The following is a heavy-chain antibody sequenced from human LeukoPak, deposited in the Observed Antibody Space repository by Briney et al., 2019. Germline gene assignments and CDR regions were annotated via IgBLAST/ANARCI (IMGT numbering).Heavy chain of an antibody. Sequence: GGSLRLSCAASGFTFDNYAMHWVRQAPGKGLEWVSGISWNSGIIAYADPVKGRFTISRDNAKNSLYLQMNSLRTEDTALYYCAKDIVAYSYYYGVDVWGQGTTVTVSS. V-gene: IGHV3-9*01. D-gene: IGHD3-16*01. CDR2: ISWNSGII. CDR1: GFTFDNYA. J-gene: IGHJ6*02. CDR3: AKDIVAYSYYYGVDV.